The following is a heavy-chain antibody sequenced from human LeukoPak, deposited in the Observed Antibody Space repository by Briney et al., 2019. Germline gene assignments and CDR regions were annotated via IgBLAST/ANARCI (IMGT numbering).Heavy chain of an antibody. CDR3: AKGYYSSGYNWFDP. D-gene: IGHD3-10*01. Sequence: GGSLRLSCAASGFTFSSYAMIWVRQAPGKGLEWVSGISGSGGSTYYADSVKGRFTITRDNSKNTLYLQMNSLRAEDTAAYYCAKGYYSSGYNWFDPWGQGTLVTVSS. CDR2: ISGSGGST. J-gene: IGHJ5*02. CDR1: GFTFSSYA. V-gene: IGHV3-23*01.